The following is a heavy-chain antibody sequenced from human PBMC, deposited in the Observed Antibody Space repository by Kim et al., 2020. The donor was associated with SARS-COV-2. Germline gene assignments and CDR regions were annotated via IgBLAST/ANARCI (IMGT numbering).Heavy chain of an antibody. CDR3: ASPPVVGGPQEYGMDV. J-gene: IGHJ6*02. Sequence: SETLSLTCTVSGGSISSSSYYWGWIRQPPGKGLEWIGSIYYSGSTYYNPSLKSRVTISVDTSKNQFSLKLSSVTAADTAVYYCASPPVVGGPQEYGMDVWGQGTTVTVSS. CDR2: IYYSGST. CDR1: GGSISSSSYY. D-gene: IGHD2-15*01. V-gene: IGHV4-39*01.